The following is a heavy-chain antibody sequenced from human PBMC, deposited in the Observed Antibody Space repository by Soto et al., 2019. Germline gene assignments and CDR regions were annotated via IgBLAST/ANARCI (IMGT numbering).Heavy chain of an antibody. D-gene: IGHD6-19*01. CDR2: IWYDGSNK. J-gene: IGHJ4*02. CDR3: ARTKAVAANTQYYFDY. CDR1: GFTFSSYG. Sequence: QVQLVESGGGVVQPGRSLRLSCAASGFTFSSYGMNWVRQAPGKGLEWVAVIWYDGSNKYYADSVKGRFTISRDNSKNTLYLQMNSLRAEDTAVYYCARTKAVAANTQYYFDYWGQGTLVTVSS. V-gene: IGHV3-33*01.